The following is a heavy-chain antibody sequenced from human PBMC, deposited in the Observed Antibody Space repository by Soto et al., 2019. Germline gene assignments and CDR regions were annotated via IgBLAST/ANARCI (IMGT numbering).Heavy chain of an antibody. CDR2: ISAYNGNT. Sequence: QVQLVQSGAEVRKPGASVKVSCKASGYTFTSYGISWVRQAPGQGLEWMGWISAYNGNTNYAQKVQGRVTMTTDTSASTAYMELRSLGSDDTAVYYCAREGSYYYDSSGFDYWGQGPLVTVSS. D-gene: IGHD3-22*01. V-gene: IGHV1-18*04. CDR1: GYTFTSYG. J-gene: IGHJ4*02. CDR3: AREGSYYYDSSGFDY.